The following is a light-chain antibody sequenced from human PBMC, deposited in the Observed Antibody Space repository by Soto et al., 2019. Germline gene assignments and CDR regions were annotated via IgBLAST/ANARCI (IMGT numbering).Light chain of an antibody. V-gene: IGKV3-20*01. CDR3: QQYDSSPIT. CDR1: QSVSSSY. Sequence: EIVLTQSPGTLSLSPGERATLSCRASQSVSSSYLAWYQQKPGQAPRLLIYGASSMATGIPDRFSGSGSGTDFTLTISRLEPEDFAVYYCQQYDSSPITFGQGTRLEIK. CDR2: GAS. J-gene: IGKJ5*01.